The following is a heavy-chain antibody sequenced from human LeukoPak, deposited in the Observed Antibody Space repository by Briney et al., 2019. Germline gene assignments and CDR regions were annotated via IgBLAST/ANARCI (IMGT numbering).Heavy chain of an antibody. D-gene: IGHD3-10*01. V-gene: IGHV4-59*08. CDR3: ARLPSGSSPFDY. Sequence: SETLSLTCTVSGGSISNYYWTWIRQSPGHGLECIGYIYSSGSTKYNPSLKSRVTISVDTSKNQFSLNLSSVTAADTALYYCARLPSGSSPFDYWGQGTLVTVSS. CDR1: GGSISNYY. CDR2: IYSSGST. J-gene: IGHJ4*02.